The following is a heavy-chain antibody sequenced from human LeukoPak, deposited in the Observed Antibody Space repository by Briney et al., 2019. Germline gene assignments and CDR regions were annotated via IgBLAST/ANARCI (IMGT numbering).Heavy chain of an antibody. CDR1: GFTFSSYG. V-gene: IGHV3-21*01. CDR3: ARDLHPYYYDSSGYTDY. CDR2: ISSSSSYI. J-gene: IGHJ4*02. Sequence: GGSLRLSCAASGFTFSSYGMHWVRQAPGKGLEWVSSISSSSSYIYYADSVKGRFTISRDNAKNSLYLQMNSLRAEDTAVYYCARDLHPYYYDSSGYTDYWGQGTLVTVSS. D-gene: IGHD3-22*01.